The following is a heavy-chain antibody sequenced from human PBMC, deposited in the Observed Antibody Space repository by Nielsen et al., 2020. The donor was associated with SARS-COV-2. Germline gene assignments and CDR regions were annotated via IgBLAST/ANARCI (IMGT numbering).Heavy chain of an antibody. CDR2: ISAYNGNT. J-gene: IGHJ4*02. V-gene: IGHV1-18*01. Sequence: ASVKVSCKASGYTFTSYGISWVRQAPGQGLEWMGWISAYNGNTNYAQKLQGRVTMTTDTSTSTAYMELRSLRSDDTAVYYCARGQGYFDWSSSSLDYWGQGTLVTVSS. CDR3: ARGQGYFDWSSSSLDY. D-gene: IGHD3-9*01. CDR1: GYTFTSYG.